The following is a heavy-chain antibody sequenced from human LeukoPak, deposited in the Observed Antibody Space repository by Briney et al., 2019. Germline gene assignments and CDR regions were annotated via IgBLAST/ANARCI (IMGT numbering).Heavy chain of an antibody. Sequence: SSVTVSCKSSGGTFRSYAISWVRQAPGQGLEWMGGIIPIFGTANYAQKFQGRVTITTDESTSTAYIELSSLRSEDTAVYYCARVAGITIFGVVKGYIDVWGKGTTVTVSS. J-gene: IGHJ6*03. CDR2: IIPIFGTA. CDR1: GGTFRSYA. V-gene: IGHV1-69*05. CDR3: ARVAGITIFGVVKGYIDV. D-gene: IGHD3-3*01.